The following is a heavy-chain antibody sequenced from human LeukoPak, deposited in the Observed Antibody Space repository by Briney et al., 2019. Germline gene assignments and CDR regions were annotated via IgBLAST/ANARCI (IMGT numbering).Heavy chain of an antibody. CDR1: GFTFTTYW. CDR2: INQDGTEK. V-gene: IGHV3-7*04. CDR3: ARAKRNGFDI. Sequence: PGGSLRLSCAASGFTFTTYWMSWVRQAPGKGLEWVANINQDGTEKYYVDSVKGRFTISRDDAKRSLYLQMNSLRAEDTAVYYCARAKRNGFDIWGQGTMVTVSS. J-gene: IGHJ3*02.